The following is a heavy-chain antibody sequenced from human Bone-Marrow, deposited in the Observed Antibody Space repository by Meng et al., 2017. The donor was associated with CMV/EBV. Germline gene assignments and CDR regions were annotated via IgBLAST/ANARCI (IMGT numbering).Heavy chain of an antibody. D-gene: IGHD3-3*01. Sequence: GESLKISCAASGFTFSSYWMHWVRQAPGKGLVWVSRINSDGSSTSYADSVKGRFTISRDNAKNTLYLQMNSLRAEDTAVYYCASENSITIFGVVTNYGMDVWGQGATVTVYS. V-gene: IGHV3-74*01. CDR3: ASENSITIFGVVTNYGMDV. CDR2: INSDGSST. J-gene: IGHJ6*01. CDR1: GFTFSSYW.